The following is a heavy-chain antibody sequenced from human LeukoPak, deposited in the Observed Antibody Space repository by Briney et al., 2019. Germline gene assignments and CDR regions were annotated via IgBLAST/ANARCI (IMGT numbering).Heavy chain of an antibody. Sequence: ASVKVSCKASGGTFSSYAISWVRQAPGQGLEWMGRIIPILGIANYAQKFQGRVTITADKSTSTAYMELSSLRSEDTAVYYCARGLGDSSGYLDYWGQGTQVTVSS. CDR1: GGTFSSYA. CDR3: ARGLGDSSGYLDY. CDR2: IIPILGIA. V-gene: IGHV1-69*04. J-gene: IGHJ4*02. D-gene: IGHD3-22*01.